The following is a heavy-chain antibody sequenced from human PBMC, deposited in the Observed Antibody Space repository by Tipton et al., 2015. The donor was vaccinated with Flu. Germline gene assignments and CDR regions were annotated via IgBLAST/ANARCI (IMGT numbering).Heavy chain of an antibody. CDR3: ARGRGYCVTTTCLLPYDF. D-gene: IGHD2-2*01. Sequence: SLRLSCAVSGFTVSTNYMTWVRQAPGKGLEWASVIYSGGSTNYADSVKGRFTISRDDSKNTLYLQMNGLRAEDTAMYYCARGRGYCVTTTCLLPYDFWGQGTLVTVSS. J-gene: IGHJ4*02. V-gene: IGHV3-53*01. CDR2: IYSGGST. CDR1: GFTVSTNY.